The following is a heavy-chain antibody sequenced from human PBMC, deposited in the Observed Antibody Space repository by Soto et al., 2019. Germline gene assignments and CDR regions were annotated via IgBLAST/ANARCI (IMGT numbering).Heavy chain of an antibody. D-gene: IGHD3-9*01. CDR3: ARDRADILTGYYSTRIQYGMDV. J-gene: IGHJ6*02. CDR1: GFTFSSYA. V-gene: IGHV3-30-3*01. Sequence: QVQLVESGGGVVQPGRSLRLSCAASGFTFSSYAMHWVRQAPGKGLEWVAVISYDGSNKYYADSVKGRFTISRDNSKTTRYLQMNSLRAEDTAVYYCARDRADILTGYYSTRIQYGMDVWGQGTTVTVSS. CDR2: ISYDGSNK.